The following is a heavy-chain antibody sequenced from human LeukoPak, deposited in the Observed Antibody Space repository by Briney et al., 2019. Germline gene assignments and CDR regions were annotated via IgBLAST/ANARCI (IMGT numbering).Heavy chain of an antibody. CDR1: GFTFSSYW. CDR2: IKQDESEK. CDR3: ARVLDNSGSRYQPLKY. D-gene: IGHD3-22*01. Sequence: GGSLRLSCAASGFTFSSYWMNWVRQAPGKGLEWVANIKQDESEKYYVDSVKGRFTISRDNAKNSLYLQMDSLRAEDTAVYYCARVLDNSGSRYQPLKYWGQGTLVTVSS. J-gene: IGHJ4*02. V-gene: IGHV3-7*01.